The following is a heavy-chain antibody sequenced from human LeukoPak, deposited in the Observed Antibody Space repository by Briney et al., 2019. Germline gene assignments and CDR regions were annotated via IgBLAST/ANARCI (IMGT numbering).Heavy chain of an antibody. J-gene: IGHJ3*02. V-gene: IGHV3-30*18. D-gene: IGHD1-1*01. Sequence: GGSLRLSCAASGFTFSSYAMHWVRQAPGKGLEWVAVISYDGSRKHYGDSVRGRFSISRDNSESTLFLQMNSLTTDDTSVYFCAKYAYNWNAPDGFDMWGQGTMVIVSS. CDR3: AKYAYNWNAPDGFDM. CDR2: ISYDGSRK. CDR1: GFTFSSYA.